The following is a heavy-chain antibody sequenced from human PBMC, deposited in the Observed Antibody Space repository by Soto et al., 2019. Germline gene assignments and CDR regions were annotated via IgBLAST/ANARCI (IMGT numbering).Heavy chain of an antibody. J-gene: IGHJ6*02. D-gene: IGHD2-21*02. CDR3: GRDLWGYCGADCYPLDV. Sequence: SETLSLTCSGSGDSISSYYWSWIRQPPGKGLEWIGYMYNTGSTIYNPSLKSRVTISVDTSKNQFSLKLNSVTAADTAVYYCGRDLWGYCGADCYPLDVWGQGTTVTIS. CDR2: MYNTGST. V-gene: IGHV4-59*01. CDR1: GDSISSYY.